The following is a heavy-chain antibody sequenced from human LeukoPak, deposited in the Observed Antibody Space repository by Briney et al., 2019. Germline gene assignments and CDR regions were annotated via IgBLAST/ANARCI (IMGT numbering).Heavy chain of an antibody. J-gene: IGHJ6*03. Sequence: GASVKVSCKASGGTFSSYAISWVRQAPGQGLEWMGGIIPIFGTANYAQKFQGRVTITADESTSTAYMELSSLRSEDTAVYYCARYTYYYGSGSYYYYYMDVWGKGTTVTISS. V-gene: IGHV1-69*01. CDR2: IIPIFGTA. CDR1: GGTFSSYA. D-gene: IGHD3-10*01. CDR3: ARYTYYYGSGSYYYYYMDV.